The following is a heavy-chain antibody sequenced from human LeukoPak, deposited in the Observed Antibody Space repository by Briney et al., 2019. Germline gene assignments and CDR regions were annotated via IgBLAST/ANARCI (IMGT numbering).Heavy chain of an antibody. D-gene: IGHD2-2*01. J-gene: IGHJ4*02. CDR1: GGSISSGDYY. V-gene: IGHV4-30-4*01. CDR3: ARASRYCSSTSCPPDY. CDR2: IYYSGST. Sequence: SETLSLSCTVSGGSISSGDYYWSWIRQPPGKGLEWIGYIYYSGSTYYNPSLKSRVTISVDTSKNQFSLKLSSATAADTAVYYCARASRYCSSTSCPPDYWGQGTLVTVSS.